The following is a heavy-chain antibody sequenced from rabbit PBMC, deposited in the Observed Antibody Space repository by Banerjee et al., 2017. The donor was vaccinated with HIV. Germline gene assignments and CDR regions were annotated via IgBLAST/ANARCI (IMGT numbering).Heavy chain of an antibody. CDR2: IVTGSGST. V-gene: IGHV1S45*01. D-gene: IGHD1-1*01. J-gene: IGHJ4*01. CDR3: ARDLAGVSGWNFTL. Sequence: QEQLVESGGGLVQPEGSLTLTCKASGVSFSSSYYMCWVRQAPGKGLEWIGCIVTGSGSTYYASWAKGRFTISKTSSTTVTLQITSLTAAHTATYFFARDLAGVSGWNFTLWRPVALVAVS. CDR1: GVSFSSSYY.